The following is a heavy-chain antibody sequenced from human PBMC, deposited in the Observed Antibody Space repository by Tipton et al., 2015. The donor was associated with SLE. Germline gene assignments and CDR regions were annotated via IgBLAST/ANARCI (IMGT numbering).Heavy chain of an antibody. D-gene: IGHD2-21*02. CDR2: IYHTGTT. V-gene: IGHV4-38-2*01. Sequence: TLSLTCAVSGYSISSGYYWGWIRQPPGKGLEWIGTIYHTGTTYYKSSLKTRLSISVDTSKNQFSLQLTSVTAADTAFYYCARQCGQYCGGDWGPDYWGQGTLVTVSS. J-gene: IGHJ4*02. CDR3: ARQCGQYCGGDWGPDY. CDR1: GYSISSGYY.